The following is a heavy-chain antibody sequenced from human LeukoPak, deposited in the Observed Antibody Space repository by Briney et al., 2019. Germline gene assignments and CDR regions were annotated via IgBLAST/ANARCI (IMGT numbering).Heavy chain of an antibody. J-gene: IGHJ6*02. V-gene: IGHV1-3*01. CDR2: INAGSGNT. D-gene: IGHD6-19*01. CDR3: ARELYSSGWYSDYHGMDV. CDR1: GYNFTSYA. Sequence: ASVKVSCKASGYNFTSYAMHWVRQAPGQRPEWMGWINAGSGNTRYSQKFQGRVTVTRDTSASTAYMELSSLRSEDTAVYYCARELYSSGWYSDYHGMDVWGQGTTVTVSS.